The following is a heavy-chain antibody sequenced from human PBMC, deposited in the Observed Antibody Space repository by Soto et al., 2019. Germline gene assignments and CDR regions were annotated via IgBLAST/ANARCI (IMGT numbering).Heavy chain of an antibody. CDR1: GGSISSYY. J-gene: IGHJ4*02. CDR3: ARDVYYYGSGFDY. CDR2: IYYSGST. D-gene: IGHD3-10*01. Sequence: PSETLSLACAVSGGSISSYYWSWIRQPPGKGLEWIGYIYYSGSTNYNPSLKSRVTISVDTSKNQFSLKLSSVTAADTAVYYCARDVYYYGSGFDYWGQGTLVTVSS. V-gene: IGHV4-59*01.